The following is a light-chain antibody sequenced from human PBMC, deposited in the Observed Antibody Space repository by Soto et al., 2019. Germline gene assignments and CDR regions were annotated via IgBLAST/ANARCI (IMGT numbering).Light chain of an antibody. J-gene: IGLJ2*01. CDR3: GSYANATLI. CDR2: EVI. V-gene: IGLV2-14*01. CDR1: SSDIGAYDY. Sequence: QSALTQPASVSGSPGQSITISCTGTSSDIGAYDYVSWYQQYPGKVPSLIIYEVIFRPSGVSSRFSGSKSGNTASLTISGLQTEDEADSYCGSYANATLIFGGGTKVTVL.